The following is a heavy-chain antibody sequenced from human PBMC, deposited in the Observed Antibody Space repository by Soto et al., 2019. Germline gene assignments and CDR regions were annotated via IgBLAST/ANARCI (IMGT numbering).Heavy chain of an antibody. CDR1: GFTFSTYA. CDR2: ISDSGGST. J-gene: IGHJ4*02. CDR3: AKVHGSGTYYNFPDY. V-gene: IGHV3-23*01. D-gene: IGHD3-10*01. Sequence: LRLSCAASGFTFSTYAMSWVRQAPGKGLEWVSTISDSGGSTYYADSVKGRFTISRDNSKNTLYLLMNSLSAEDTALYYCAKVHGSGTYYNFPDYWGQGTLVTVSS.